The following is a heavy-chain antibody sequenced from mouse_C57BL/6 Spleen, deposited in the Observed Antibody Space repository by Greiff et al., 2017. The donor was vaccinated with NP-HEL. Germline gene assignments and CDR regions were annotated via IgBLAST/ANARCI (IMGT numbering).Heavy chain of an antibody. CDR3: ARLSTMVKPYYFDY. J-gene: IGHJ2*01. CDR2: ILPGSGST. CDR1: GYTFTGYW. D-gene: IGHD2-2*01. Sequence: QVHLKQSGAELMKPGASVKLSCKATGYTFTGYWIEWVKQRPGHGLEWIGEILPGSGSTNYNEKFKGKATFTSDTSSNTTYMQLSSLTTEDSAIYYCARLSTMVKPYYFDYWGQGTTLTVSS. V-gene: IGHV1-9*01.